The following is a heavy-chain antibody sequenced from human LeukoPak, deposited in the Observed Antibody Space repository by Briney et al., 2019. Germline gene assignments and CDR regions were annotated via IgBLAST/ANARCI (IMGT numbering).Heavy chain of an antibody. V-gene: IGHV3-21*01. CDR1: GFTFSSYS. D-gene: IGHD3-22*01. CDR3: ARGESYYDSSRARQLL. J-gene: IGHJ4*02. CDR2: ISSSSSYT. Sequence: PGGSLRLSCAASGFTFSSYSMNWVRQAPGKGLEWVSSISSSSSYTYYADSVKGRFTISRDNAKNSLYLQMNSLRAEDTAVYYCARGESYYDSSRARQLLWGQGTLVTVSS.